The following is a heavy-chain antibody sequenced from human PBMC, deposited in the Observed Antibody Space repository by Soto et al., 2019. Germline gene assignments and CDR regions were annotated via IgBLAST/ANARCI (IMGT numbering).Heavy chain of an antibody. J-gene: IGHJ4*02. Sequence: SETLSLTCTVSRGSISSNYWTWIRQPPGKGLEWIGYVYNSGSTNYNPSLKSRVTISEDMSKSQFSLKVNSMTAADTAVYYCARYRREAVAGYTLDNWGQGILVTVSS. CDR2: VYNSGST. V-gene: IGHV4-59*01. D-gene: IGHD6-13*01. CDR3: ARYRREAVAGYTLDN. CDR1: RGSISSNY.